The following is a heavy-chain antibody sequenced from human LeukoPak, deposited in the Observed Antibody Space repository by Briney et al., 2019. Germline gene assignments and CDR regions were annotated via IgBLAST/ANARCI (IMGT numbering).Heavy chain of an antibody. CDR2: INHIGST. CDR3: AGVRHGAFDI. CDR1: GESFSGYY. J-gene: IGHJ3*02. V-gene: IGHV4-34*01. Sequence: PSETLSLTCAVYGESFSGYYWSGIRQPPGKGREWIGEINHIGSTNYNTSLKSRVTISVDTSKNQFSLKLSSVTAADTAVYYCAGVRHGAFDIWGQGTMVTVSS.